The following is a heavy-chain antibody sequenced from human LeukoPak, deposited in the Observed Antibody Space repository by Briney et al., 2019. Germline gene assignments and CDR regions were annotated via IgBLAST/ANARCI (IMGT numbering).Heavy chain of an antibody. V-gene: IGHV3-23*01. Sequence: PGGSLRLSCAASGFTFSSYAMSWVRQAPGKGLEWVSAISGSGGSTYYADSVKGRFTISRDNSKNTLYLQMNSLRAEDTAVYYCAKGINRITTIVVVITPHDAFDIWGQGTMVTVSS. J-gene: IGHJ3*02. D-gene: IGHD3-22*01. CDR3: AKGINRITTIVVVITPHDAFDI. CDR1: GFTFSSYA. CDR2: ISGSGGST.